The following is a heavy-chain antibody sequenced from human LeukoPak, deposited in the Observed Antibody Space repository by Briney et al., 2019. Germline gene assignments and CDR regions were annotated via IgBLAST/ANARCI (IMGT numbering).Heavy chain of an antibody. CDR3: ARVDHLTGVMGSHFDY. J-gene: IGHJ4*02. CDR2: ISAYNGNT. Sequence: ASVKVSCKASGYTFASYGISWVRQAPGQGLEWMGWISAYNGNTNYAQKFQGRVTMTRDTSISTAYMELSRLRSDDTAVYNCARVDHLTGVMGSHFDYWGQGTLVTVSS. V-gene: IGHV1-18*01. CDR1: GYTFASYG. D-gene: IGHD7-27*01.